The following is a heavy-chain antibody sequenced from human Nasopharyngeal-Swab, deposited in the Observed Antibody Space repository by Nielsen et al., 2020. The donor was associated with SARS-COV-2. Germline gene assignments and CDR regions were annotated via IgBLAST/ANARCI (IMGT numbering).Heavy chain of an antibody. CDR2: IWYDGSNK. V-gene: IGHV3-33*01. D-gene: IGHD3-10*01. Sequence: VRQMPGKGLEWVAVIWYDGSNKYYADSVKGRFTISRDNAKNTLSLQMNSLRDEDSAIYYCTRGGFSHSMDVWGQGTTVTVSS. J-gene: IGHJ6*02. CDR3: TRGGFSHSMDV.